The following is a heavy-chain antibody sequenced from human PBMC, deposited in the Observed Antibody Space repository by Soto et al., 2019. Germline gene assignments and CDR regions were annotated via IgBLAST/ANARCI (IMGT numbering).Heavy chain of an antibody. D-gene: IGHD2-2*01. Sequence: SETLSLTCTVSGGSISSYYWSWIRQPPGKGLEWIGYIYYSGSTNYNPSLKSRVTISVDTSKNQFSLKLSSVTAADTAVYYCARGISTSWWWFDPWGQGTLVTVPQ. CDR3: ARGISTSWWWFDP. V-gene: IGHV4-59*01. CDR2: IYYSGST. CDR1: GGSISSYY. J-gene: IGHJ5*02.